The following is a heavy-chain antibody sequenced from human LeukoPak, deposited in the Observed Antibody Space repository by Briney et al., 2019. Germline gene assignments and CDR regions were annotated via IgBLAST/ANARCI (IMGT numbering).Heavy chain of an antibody. CDR2: ITYDGSNK. CDR1: GFTFSSFV. J-gene: IGHJ1*01. Sequence: GGSLRLSCAASGFTFSSFVMHWVRQAPGKGLEWVALITYDGSNKYYADSVRGRFTISRDNSKNTLDLQMNTLRAEDTAVYYCVRGSVTYSGGYFQHWGQGTLVSVSS. CDR3: VRGSVTYSGGYFQH. V-gene: IGHV3-30-3*01. D-gene: IGHD1-26*01.